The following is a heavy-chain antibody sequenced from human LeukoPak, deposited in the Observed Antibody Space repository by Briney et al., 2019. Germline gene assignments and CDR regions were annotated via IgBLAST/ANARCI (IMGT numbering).Heavy chain of an antibody. CDR3: AEDGWVGFGSSWYPNWFDP. Sequence: GGSLRLSCTASGFTFSSYALSWVRQAPGQGLEWVAGINGSGGSTYYADNVKGRFTISRDNSKNTAYLQMNSLRSEDTAVYYCAEDGWVGFGSSWYPNWFDPWGQGTFVTVSS. J-gene: IGHJ5*02. V-gene: IGHV3-23*01. CDR2: INGSGGST. D-gene: IGHD6-13*01. CDR1: GFTFSSYA.